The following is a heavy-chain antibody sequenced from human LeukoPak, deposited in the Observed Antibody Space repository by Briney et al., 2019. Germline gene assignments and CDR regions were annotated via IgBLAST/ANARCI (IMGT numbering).Heavy chain of an antibody. V-gene: IGHV4-30-2*01. CDR1: GGSISSGGYY. CDR3: AGTIFGVGRAIHYFDY. CDR2: INHSGST. Sequence: PSQTLSLTCTVSGGSISSGGYYWSWIRQPPGKGLEWIGEINHSGSTNYNPSLKSRVTISVDTSKNQFSLKLSSVTAADTAVYYCAGTIFGVGRAIHYFDYWGQGTLVTVSS. J-gene: IGHJ4*02. D-gene: IGHD3-3*01.